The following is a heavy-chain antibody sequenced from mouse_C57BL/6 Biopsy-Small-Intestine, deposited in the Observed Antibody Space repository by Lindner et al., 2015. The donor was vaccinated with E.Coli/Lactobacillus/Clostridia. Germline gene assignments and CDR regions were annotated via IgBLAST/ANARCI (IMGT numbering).Heavy chain of an antibody. V-gene: IGHV1-72*04. J-gene: IGHJ1*01. CDR2: ISGNSGYT. D-gene: IGHD1-1*01. CDR3: AREGQEITESTAYYYGMDV. Sequence: SVKVSCKSSGYSFTSQGISWVRQAPGQGPEWMGWISGNSGYTKYAEKSQGRVTMTKDTSTNTVYMELRSLRSDDTAVYYCAREGQEITESTAYYYGMDVWGQGTTVTVSS. CDR1: GYSFTSQG.